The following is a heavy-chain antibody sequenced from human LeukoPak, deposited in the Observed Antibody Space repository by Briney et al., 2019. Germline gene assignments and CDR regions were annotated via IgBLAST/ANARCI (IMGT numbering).Heavy chain of an antibody. Sequence: SETLSLTCAVYGGSFSDYYWSWIRQPPGKGLEWIGEINHSGSTSYNPSLKSRVTISVDTSKNQFSLKLSSVTAADTAVYYCARGALVLYAFDIWGQGTMVTVSS. D-gene: IGHD6-13*01. J-gene: IGHJ3*02. CDR2: INHSGST. V-gene: IGHV4-34*01. CDR1: GGSFSDYY. CDR3: ARGALVLYAFDI.